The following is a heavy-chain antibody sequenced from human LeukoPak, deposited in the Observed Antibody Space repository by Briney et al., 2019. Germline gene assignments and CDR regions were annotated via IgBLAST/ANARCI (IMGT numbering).Heavy chain of an antibody. CDR2: INHSGST. Sequence: PSETLSLTCAVYGGSFSGYYWSWIRQPQGKGLEWIGEINHSGSTNYNPSLKSRVTISVDTSKNQFSLKLSSVTAADTAVYYCARGRSPYYDFWSGYSHYFDYWGQGTLVTVSS. D-gene: IGHD3-3*01. CDR3: ARGRSPYYDFWSGYSHYFDY. V-gene: IGHV4-34*01. CDR1: GGSFSGYY. J-gene: IGHJ4*02.